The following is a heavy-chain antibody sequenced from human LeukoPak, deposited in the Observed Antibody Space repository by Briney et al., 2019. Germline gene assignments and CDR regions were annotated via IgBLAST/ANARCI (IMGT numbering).Heavy chain of an antibody. Sequence: GESLKISCKGSGYSFNSHWIGWVRQRPGKGLEWMGIFHPGDSESRYSPSFQGQVTMSADQTITTAYLQWNSLKAPDTAMYFCARTIAFYYDSSSYMDFWGQGTLVTVSS. D-gene: IGHD3-22*01. V-gene: IGHV5-51*01. CDR3: ARTIAFYYDSSSYMDF. J-gene: IGHJ4*02. CDR1: GYSFNSHW. CDR2: FHPGDSES.